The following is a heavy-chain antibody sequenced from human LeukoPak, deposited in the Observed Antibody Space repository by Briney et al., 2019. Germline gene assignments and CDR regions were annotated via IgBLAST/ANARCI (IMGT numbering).Heavy chain of an antibody. CDR3: ARSTGYCSSTSCYGIFDY. V-gene: IGHV3-11*04. CDR2: ISSSGSTI. D-gene: IGHD2-2*01. CDR1: GFTFSDYY. J-gene: IGHJ4*02. Sequence: GGSLRLSCAASGFTFSDYYMSWIRQAPGKGLEWVSYISSSGSTIYYADSVEGRFTISRDNAKNSLYLQMNSLRAEDTAVYYCARSTGYCSSTSCYGIFDYWGQGTLVTVSS.